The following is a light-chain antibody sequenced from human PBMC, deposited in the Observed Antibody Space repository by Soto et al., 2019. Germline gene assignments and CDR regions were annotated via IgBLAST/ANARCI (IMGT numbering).Light chain of an antibody. V-gene: IGLV2-23*02. CDR1: RSNVGSYNF. CDR2: EVT. J-gene: IGLJ3*02. Sequence: QSVLTQPASVSGSPGQSIDISCTGTRSNVGSYNFVSWHQQHPGKAPKLIIFEVTKRASGVSNRFSGSKSGNTASLTISGLHAEDEADYYCCSYAGNSTLVVGGGTKLAVL. CDR3: CSYAGNSTLV.